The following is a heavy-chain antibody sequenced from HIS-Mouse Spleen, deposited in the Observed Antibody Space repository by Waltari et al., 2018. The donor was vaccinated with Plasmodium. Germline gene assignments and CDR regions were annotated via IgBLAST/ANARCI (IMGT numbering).Heavy chain of an antibody. CDR3: ARRYVDL. V-gene: IGHV1-8*01. J-gene: IGHJ2*01. CDR2: MNPKSCNT. CDR1: GYTFTSYD. Sequence: QVQLVQSGAEVKKPGASVKVSCKASGYTFTSYDIKWGRQATGQGLEWMGWMNPKSCNTGYAHKCQGRVTMTRNTSISTDYMELSSLRSEDTAVYYCARRYVDLWGRGTLVTVSS.